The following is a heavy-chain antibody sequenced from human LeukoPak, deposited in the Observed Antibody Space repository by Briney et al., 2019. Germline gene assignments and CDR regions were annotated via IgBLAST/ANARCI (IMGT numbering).Heavy chain of an antibody. D-gene: IGHD3-3*01. CDR1: GFTFSSYA. Sequence: TGGSLRLFCAASGFTFSSYAMHWVRQAPGKGLEWVAVISYDGSNKYYADSVKGRFTLSRDNSKNTLYLQMNRLRAENTAVDYCAKDGGFLEWSMGGFDYWGRGTLVTVSS. CDR2: ISYDGSNK. J-gene: IGHJ4*02. V-gene: IGHV3-30*01. CDR3: AKDGGFLEWSMGGFDY.